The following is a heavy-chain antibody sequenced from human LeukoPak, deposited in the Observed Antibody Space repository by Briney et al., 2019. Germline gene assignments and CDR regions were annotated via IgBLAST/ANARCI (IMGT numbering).Heavy chain of an antibody. J-gene: IGHJ4*02. Sequence: GGSLRLSCAASGFSFSSYWMSWVRQAPGKGLEGVANIKQDGSEKFYVDSVKGRFTISRDNAKNSLYLQLDSLRAEDTAVYSCARVVYYGSGMDYWGQGTLVTVSS. CDR3: ARVVYYGSGMDY. CDR1: GFSFSSYW. D-gene: IGHD3-10*01. CDR2: IKQDGSEK. V-gene: IGHV3-7*01.